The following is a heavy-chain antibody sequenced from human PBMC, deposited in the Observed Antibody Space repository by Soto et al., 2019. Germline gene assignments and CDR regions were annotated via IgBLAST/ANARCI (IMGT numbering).Heavy chain of an antibody. Sequence: LSLTCAISGDSVSSNSAAWNWIRQSPSRGLEWLGRTYYRSKWYNDYAVSVKSRITINPDTSKNQFSLQLNSVTPEDTAVYYCAREAAGYSSSWYENPNYYGMDVWGQGTTVTVSS. CDR3: AREAAGYSSSWYENPNYYGMDV. J-gene: IGHJ6*02. CDR2: TYYRSKWYN. D-gene: IGHD6-13*01. V-gene: IGHV6-1*01. CDR1: GDSVSSNSAA.